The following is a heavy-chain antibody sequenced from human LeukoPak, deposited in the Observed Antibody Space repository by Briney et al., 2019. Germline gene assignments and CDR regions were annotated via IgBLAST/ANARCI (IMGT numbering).Heavy chain of an antibody. V-gene: IGHV1-2*02. J-gene: IGHJ6*03. Sequence: ASVKVSCKASGYTFTSYYMHWVRQAPGQGLEWMGWIDPNSGGTNYAQKVQGRVTMTRETSISTAYMELSRLRSDDTAVYYCAGDNGGTAMAYYYYYMDVWGKGTTVTISS. CDR2: IDPNSGGT. D-gene: IGHD5-18*01. CDR3: AGDNGGTAMAYYYYYMDV. CDR1: GYTFTSYY.